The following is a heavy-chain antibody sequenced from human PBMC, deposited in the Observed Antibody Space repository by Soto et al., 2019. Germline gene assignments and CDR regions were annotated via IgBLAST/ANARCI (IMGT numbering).Heavy chain of an antibody. V-gene: IGHV4-61*01. Sequence: TSETLSLTCTVSGGSISSGCYYWSWIRQHPGKGLEWIGYIYYSGSTNYNPSLKSRVTISVDTSKNQFSLKLSSVTAADTAVYYCARMGIAVAGNWFDPWGQGTLVTVSS. D-gene: IGHD6-19*01. J-gene: IGHJ5*02. CDR2: IYYSGST. CDR1: GGSISSGCYY. CDR3: ARMGIAVAGNWFDP.